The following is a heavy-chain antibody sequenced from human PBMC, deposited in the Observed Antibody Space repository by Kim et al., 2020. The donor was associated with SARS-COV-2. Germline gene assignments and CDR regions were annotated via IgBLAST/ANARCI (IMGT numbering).Heavy chain of an antibody. CDR1: GGTFSSYA. V-gene: IGHV1-69*13. CDR2: IIPIFGTA. D-gene: IGHD5-18*01. J-gene: IGHJ5*02. Sequence: SVKVSCKASGGTFSSYAISWVRQAPGQGLEWMGGIIPIFGTANYAQKFQGRVTITADESTSTAYMELSSLRSEDTAVYYCAREEYTATGFGWFDPWGQGTLVTVSS. CDR3: AREEYTATGFGWFDP.